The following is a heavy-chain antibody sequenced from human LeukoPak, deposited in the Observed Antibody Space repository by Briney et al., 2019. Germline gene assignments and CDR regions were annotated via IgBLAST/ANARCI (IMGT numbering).Heavy chain of an antibody. CDR2: IYYSGST. CDR1: GGSISSYY. D-gene: IGHD4/OR15-4a*01. J-gene: IGHJ6*02. Sequence: SETLSLTCTVSGGSISSYYWSWIRQPPGKGLEWIGYIYYSGSTNYNPSLKSRVTISVDTSKNQFSLKLSSVTAADTAVYYCARHPSTNIWWDVWGQGTTVTVSS. V-gene: IGHV4-59*08. CDR3: ARHPSTNIWWDV.